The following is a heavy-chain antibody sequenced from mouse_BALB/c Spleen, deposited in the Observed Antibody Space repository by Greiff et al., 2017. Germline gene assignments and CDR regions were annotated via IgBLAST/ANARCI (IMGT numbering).Heavy chain of an antibody. CDR1: GFTFSSYG. D-gene: IGHD1-2*01. CDR2: INSNGGST. Sequence: EVKLVESGGGLVQPGGSLKLSCAASGFTFSSYGMSWVRQTPDKRLELVATINSNGGSTYYPDSVKGRFTISRDNAKNTLYLQMSSLKSEDTAMYYCARDGDYYGLFDYWGQGTTLTVSS. CDR3: ARDGDYYGLFDY. V-gene: IGHV5-6-3*01. J-gene: IGHJ2*01.